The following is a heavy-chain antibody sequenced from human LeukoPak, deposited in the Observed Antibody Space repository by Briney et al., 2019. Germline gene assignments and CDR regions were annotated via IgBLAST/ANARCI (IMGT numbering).Heavy chain of an antibody. D-gene: IGHD4-23*01. CDR2: INHSGST. J-gene: IGHJ4*02. CDR3: ARDDYGGNKPPDY. V-gene: IGHV4-34*01. CDR1: GGSFSGYY. Sequence: PSETLSLTCAVHGGSFSGYYWSWIRQPPGKGLDWIGEINHSGSTNYNPSVKSRVTISVDTSKHQFSLKLSSVTAADTAVYYCARDDYGGNKPPDYWGQGTLVTVSS.